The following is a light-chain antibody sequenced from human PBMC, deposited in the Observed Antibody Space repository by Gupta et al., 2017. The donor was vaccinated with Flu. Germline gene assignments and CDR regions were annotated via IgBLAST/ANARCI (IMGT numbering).Light chain of an antibody. CDR1: QTILHSSNNKNF. J-gene: IGKJ1*01. CDR3: QQYYDSPWT. V-gene: IGKV4-1*01. Sequence: DIGMTQSPDSLAVSLVERATITCKSSQTILHSSNNKNFLAWYQQKPGQPPKLLISWSSSRESGVPERFTGSGSGTDFTLTISSLQAEDVAIYYCQQYYDSPWTFGHGTKVEIK. CDR2: WSS.